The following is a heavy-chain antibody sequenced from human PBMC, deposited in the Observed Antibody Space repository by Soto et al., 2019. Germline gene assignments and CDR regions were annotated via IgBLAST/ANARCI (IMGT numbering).Heavy chain of an antibody. CDR3: ARDLGKAIVVVPAAMFMRGAFDY. Sequence: QVQLQESGPGLVKPSQTLSLTCTVSGGSISSGGYYWSWIRQHPGKGLEWIGYIYYSGSTYYNPSLKSRVTISVDTSKNQFSLKLSSVTAADTAVYYCARDLGKAIVVVPAAMFMRGAFDYWGQGTLVTVSS. V-gene: IGHV4-31*03. CDR2: IYYSGST. CDR1: GGSISSGGYY. D-gene: IGHD2-2*01. J-gene: IGHJ4*02.